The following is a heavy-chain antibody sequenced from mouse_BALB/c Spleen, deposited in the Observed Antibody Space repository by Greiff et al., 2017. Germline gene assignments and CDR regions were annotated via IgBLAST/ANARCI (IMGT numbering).Heavy chain of an antibody. CDR1: GFTFSSFG. J-gene: IGHJ3*01. CDR2: ISSGSSTI. V-gene: IGHV5-17*02. CDR3: ARWGSGSWFAY. Sequence: EVKLMESGGGLVQPGGSRKLSCAASGFTFSSFGMHWVRQAPEKGLEWVAYISSGSSTIYYADTVKGRFTISRDNPKNTLFLQMTSLRSEATAMYYCARWGSGSWFAYWGQGTLVTVSA.